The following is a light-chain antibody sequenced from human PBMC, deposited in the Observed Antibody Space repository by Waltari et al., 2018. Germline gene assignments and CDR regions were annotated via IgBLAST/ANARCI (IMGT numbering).Light chain of an antibody. Sequence: DIVMTQSPDSLAVSLGERAIINCKSSQSVLYSANNRNYLAWYQQKPGQPPKLLIFWASTRESGVPDRFSGSVSGTDFTLTISSLQAEDEAVYYCQQYYTAPYSFGQGTKLEIK. CDR2: WAS. V-gene: IGKV4-1*01. CDR3: QQYYTAPYS. CDR1: QSVLYSANNRNY. J-gene: IGKJ2*03.